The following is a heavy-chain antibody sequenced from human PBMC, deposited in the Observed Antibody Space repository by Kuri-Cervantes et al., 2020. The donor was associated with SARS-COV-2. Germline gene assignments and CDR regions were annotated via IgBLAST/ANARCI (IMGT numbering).Heavy chain of an antibody. CDR2: ISSSSSYI. CDR3: ARYSGSSLD. D-gene: IGHD1-26*01. CDR1: GFTVNSNY. V-gene: IGHV3-21*01. J-gene: IGHJ4*02. Sequence: GGSLRLSCAVSGFTVNSNYMAWVRQAPGKGLEWVSSISSSSSYIYYADSVKGRFTISRDNAKNSLYLQMNSLRAEDTAVYYCARYSGSSLDWGQGTLVTVSS.